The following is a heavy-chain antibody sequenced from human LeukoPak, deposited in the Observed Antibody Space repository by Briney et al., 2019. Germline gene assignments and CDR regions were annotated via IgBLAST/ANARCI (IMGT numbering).Heavy chain of an antibody. V-gene: IGHV4-59*08. D-gene: IGHD2-2*01. Sequence: KTSETLSLTCTVSGGSISSYYWSWIRQPPGKGLEWIGYVFYTGSTNYNPSLKSRVTISVDTSKNQFSLKLTSVTAADTAVYYCAGQRCSTSCYSWFDPWGQGTLVTVSS. CDR1: GGSISSYY. CDR3: AGQRCSTSCYSWFDP. J-gene: IGHJ5*02. CDR2: VFYTGST.